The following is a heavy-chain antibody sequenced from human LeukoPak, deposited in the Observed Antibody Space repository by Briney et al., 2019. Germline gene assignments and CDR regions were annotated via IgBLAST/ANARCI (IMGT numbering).Heavy chain of an antibody. CDR1: GGTFSSYA. CDR3: ASDPTGYCSSTSCYGLDY. CDR2: IIPIFGTA. V-gene: IGHV1-69*13. Sequence: ASVKVSCKASGGTFSSYAISWVRQAPGQGLEWTGGIIPIFGTANYAQKFQGRVTITADESTSTAYMELSSLRSEDTAVYYCASDPTGYCSSTSCYGLDYWGQGTLVTVSS. J-gene: IGHJ4*02. D-gene: IGHD2-2*01.